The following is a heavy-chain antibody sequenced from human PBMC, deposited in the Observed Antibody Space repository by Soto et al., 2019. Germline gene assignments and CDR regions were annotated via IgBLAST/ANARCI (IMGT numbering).Heavy chain of an antibody. J-gene: IGHJ4*02. CDR2: INHSGST. D-gene: IGHD5-12*01. Sequence: PSETLSLTCAVYGGSFSGYYWSWIRQPPGKGLEWIGEINHSGSTNYNPSLKSRVTISVDTSKNQFSLKLSSVTAADTAVYYCARGDIVATIQARLYFDYWGQGTLVTVSS. V-gene: IGHV4-34*01. CDR1: GGSFSGYY. CDR3: ARGDIVATIQARLYFDY.